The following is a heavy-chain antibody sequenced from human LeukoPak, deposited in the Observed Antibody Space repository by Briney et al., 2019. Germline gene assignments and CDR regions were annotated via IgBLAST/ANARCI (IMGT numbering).Heavy chain of an antibody. Sequence: ASVKVSCKASGYTFTNYAIHWVRQAPGQRLEWMGWIKAGNGDTEYPQTFQGRVTINRDTSASTAYMELSSLTSEDTAVYYCARDFATVTTWMDYWGQGTLVTVSS. J-gene: IGHJ4*02. CDR3: ARDFATVTTWMDY. V-gene: IGHV1-3*01. CDR2: IKAGNGDT. CDR1: GYTFTNYA. D-gene: IGHD4-17*01.